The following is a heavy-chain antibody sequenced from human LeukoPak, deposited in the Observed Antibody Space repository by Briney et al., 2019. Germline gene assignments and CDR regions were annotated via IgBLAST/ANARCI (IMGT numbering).Heavy chain of an antibody. CDR2: IYYSGST. V-gene: IGHV4-59*01. Sequence: PSETLSLTCTVSGGSISSYYWSWIRQPPGKGLEWIGYIYYSGSTNYNPSLKSRVTISVDTSKNQFSLKLSSVTAADTAVYYCARDKDYYDSSGYYYVGWFDPWGQGTLVTVSS. D-gene: IGHD3-22*01. CDR1: GGSISSYY. J-gene: IGHJ5*02. CDR3: ARDKDYYDSSGYYYVGWFDP.